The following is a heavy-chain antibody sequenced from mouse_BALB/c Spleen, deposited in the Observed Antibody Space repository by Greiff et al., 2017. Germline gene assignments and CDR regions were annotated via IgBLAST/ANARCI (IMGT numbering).Heavy chain of an antibody. D-gene: IGHD2-3*01. V-gene: IGHV3-2*02. CDR3: APCRSWLLPYFDV. J-gene: IGHJ1*01. Sequence: DVQLQESGPGLVKPSQSLSLTCTVTGYSITSDYAWNWIRQFPGNKLEWMGYISYSGSTSYNPSLKSRISITRDTSKNQFFLQLNSVTTEDTATYYCAPCRSWLLPYFDVWGAGTTVTVSS. CDR1: GYSITSDYA. CDR2: ISYSGST.